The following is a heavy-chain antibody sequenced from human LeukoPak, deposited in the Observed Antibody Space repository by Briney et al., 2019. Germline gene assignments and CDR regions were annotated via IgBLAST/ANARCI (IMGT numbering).Heavy chain of an antibody. Sequence: PGRSLRLSCAASGLTFSNYAMHWVRQAPGEGLEWVAIISYDGSNKYYADSVKGRFTISRDNSKNTLYLQMNSLRAEDTAVYYCARRRRAYSGYDAFDIWGQGTMVTVSS. CDR3: ARRRRAYSGYDAFDI. V-gene: IGHV3-30-3*01. J-gene: IGHJ3*02. D-gene: IGHD5-12*01. CDR1: GLTFSNYA. CDR2: ISYDGSNK.